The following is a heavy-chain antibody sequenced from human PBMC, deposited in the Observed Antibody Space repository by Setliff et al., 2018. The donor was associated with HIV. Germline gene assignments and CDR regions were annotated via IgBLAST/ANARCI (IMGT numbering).Heavy chain of an antibody. J-gene: IGHJ4*02. Sequence: ASVKVSCKASGYTFTSYGISWVRQAPGQGLEWMGWINTNTGSPTYAQGLTGRFVFSLDTSISTAYLQISSLKAEDTAVYYCARDQRLFYFDSWGQGTLVTVSS. CDR1: GYTFTSYG. CDR2: INTNTGSP. CDR3: ARDQRLFYFDS. V-gene: IGHV7-4-1*02.